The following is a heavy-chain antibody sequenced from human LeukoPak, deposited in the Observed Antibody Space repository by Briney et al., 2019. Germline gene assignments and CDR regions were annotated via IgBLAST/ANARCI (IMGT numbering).Heavy chain of an antibody. Sequence: ASVKVSCKASGYTFSDYYMHWVRQAPGQGPEWMGWINPNSGGTNYAQKFQGRVTMTRDTSISTAYMELSRLRYDDTAVYYCARERQDSSSSVDYWGQGALVTVSS. V-gene: IGHV1-2*02. D-gene: IGHD6-6*01. J-gene: IGHJ4*02. CDR3: ARERQDSSSSVDY. CDR2: INPNSGGT. CDR1: GYTFSDYY.